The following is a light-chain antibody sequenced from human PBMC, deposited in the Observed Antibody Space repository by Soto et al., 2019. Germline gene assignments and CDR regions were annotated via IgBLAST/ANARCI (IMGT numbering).Light chain of an antibody. V-gene: IGLV2-18*02. CDR3: SSYTTSSTYV. Sequence: QSALTQPPSVSGSPGQSVAISCTGTSSYVVSNNGVSWYQQPPGTAPKLLIYDVFNRPSGVPDRFSGSKSGNTASLTISGLQAEDEADYYCSSYTTSSTYVFGTGTKVTVL. J-gene: IGLJ1*01. CDR2: DVF. CDR1: SSYVVSNNG.